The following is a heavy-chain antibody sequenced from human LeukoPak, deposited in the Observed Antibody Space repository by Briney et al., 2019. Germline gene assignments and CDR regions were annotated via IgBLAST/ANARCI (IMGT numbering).Heavy chain of an antibody. Sequence: PSETLSLTCTVSGGSISSGDYYWSWIRQPPGKGLEWIGYIYYSGSTYYNPSLKSRVTISVDTSKNQFSLKLSSVTAADTAVYYCARVGCSSTSCRTRPCYFDYWGQGTLVTVSS. V-gene: IGHV4-30-4*01. J-gene: IGHJ4*02. CDR3: ARVGCSSTSCRTRPCYFDY. CDR2: IYYSGST. CDR1: GGSISSGDYY. D-gene: IGHD2-2*01.